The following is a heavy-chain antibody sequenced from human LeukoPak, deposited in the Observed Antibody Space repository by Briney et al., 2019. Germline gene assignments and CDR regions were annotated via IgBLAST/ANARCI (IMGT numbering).Heavy chain of an antibody. CDR3: ARDQGCLQFDN. Sequence: HPGGSLRLSCAASGFRFSSYWMSWVRHAPGKGMEWVANIKEDGSEKYCVDSLRGRFTISRDNAKSSLPLQLNSLRVEDTAVYYCARDQGCLQFDNWGQGTLVTVSS. D-gene: IGHD4-11*01. CDR2: IKEDGSEK. V-gene: IGHV3-7*05. CDR1: GFRFSSYW. J-gene: IGHJ4*02.